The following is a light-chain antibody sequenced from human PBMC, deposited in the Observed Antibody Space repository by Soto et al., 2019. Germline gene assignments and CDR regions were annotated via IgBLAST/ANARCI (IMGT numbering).Light chain of an antibody. Sequence: EIVLTQSPGTLSLSPGERATLSCRASQSVSSSYLAWYQQKPGQAPRLLIYGASRRATGIPDRFSGSGSGTDFTLIISRLEPEDCAVYYCQQYGSSPPLTCGGGTKVEIK. CDR1: QSVSSSY. V-gene: IGKV3-20*01. CDR2: GAS. CDR3: QQYGSSPPLT. J-gene: IGKJ4*01.